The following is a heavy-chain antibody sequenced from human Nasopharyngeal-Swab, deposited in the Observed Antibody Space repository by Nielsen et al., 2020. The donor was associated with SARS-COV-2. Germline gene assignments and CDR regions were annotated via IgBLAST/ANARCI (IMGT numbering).Heavy chain of an antibody. V-gene: IGHV5-51*01. Sequence: GFLKISCKGSGYSFSNYCIGWVCQMPGKGLEWMLIIYPGDSDTRYSPSFQGQVTISADKSISTVYLQWNSLKASDTAIYYCPIYGSMNYYRDYYQYTLDVWGQGTTVTVSS. D-gene: IGHD3-10*01. CDR2: IYPGDSDT. CDR1: GYSFSNYC. J-gene: IGHJ6*02. CDR3: PIYGSMNYYRDYYQYTLDV.